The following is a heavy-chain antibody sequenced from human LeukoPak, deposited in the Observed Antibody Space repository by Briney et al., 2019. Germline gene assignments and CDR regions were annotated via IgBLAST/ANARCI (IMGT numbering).Heavy chain of an antibody. J-gene: IGHJ1*01. V-gene: IGHV4-34*01. CDR2: INHSGST. D-gene: IGHD5-18*01. CDR1: GGSFSGYY. CDR3: ARGEVWVQLWTKYFQH. Sequence: SETLSLTCAVYGGSFSGYYWSWIRQPPGKGLEWIGEINHSGSTNYNPSLKSRVTISVDTSKNQFSLKLSSVTAADTAVYYCARGEVWVQLWTKYFQHWGQGTLVTVSS.